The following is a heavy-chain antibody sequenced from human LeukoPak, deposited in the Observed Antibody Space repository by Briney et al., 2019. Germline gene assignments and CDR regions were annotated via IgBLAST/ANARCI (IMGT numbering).Heavy chain of an antibody. CDR3: ASQYYDSSGLYYFDY. CDR1: GGSNSSYY. Sequence: SETLSLTCTVSGGSNSSYYWSWIRQPPGKGLEWIGYIYYSGSTNYNPSLKSRVTISVDTSKNQFSLKLSSVTAADTAVYYCASQYYDSSGLYYFDYWGQGTLVTVSS. D-gene: IGHD3-22*01. V-gene: IGHV4-59*01. CDR2: IYYSGST. J-gene: IGHJ4*02.